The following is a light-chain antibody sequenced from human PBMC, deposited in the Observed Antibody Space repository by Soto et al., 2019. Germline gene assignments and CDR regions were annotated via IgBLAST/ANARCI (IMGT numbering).Light chain of an antibody. V-gene: IGKV3-20*01. Sequence: IVLTQSPATLSLSPGGRATLSCRASQSVNNYLAWCQQKPGQAPRLLIYGASRRATGIPDRFSGSASGTDFTLTISRLEPEDFAVYFCQQYSDLPMTFGQGTRLEIK. CDR2: GAS. J-gene: IGKJ5*01. CDR3: QQYSDLPMT. CDR1: QSVNNY.